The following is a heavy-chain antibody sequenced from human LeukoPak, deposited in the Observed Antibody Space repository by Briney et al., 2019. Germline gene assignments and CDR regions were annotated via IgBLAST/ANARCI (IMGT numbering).Heavy chain of an antibody. V-gene: IGHV3-49*03. CDR1: GFTFGDYA. CDR2: IRSKAYGGTT. J-gene: IGHJ4*02. D-gene: IGHD6-19*01. CDR3: TSSRYSSGWLDY. Sequence: PGGSLRLSCTASGFTFGDYAMSWFRQAPGKELEWVGFIRSKAYGGTTEYAASAKGRFTISRDDSKSIAYLQMNSLKTEDTAVYYCTSSRYSSGWLDYWGQGTLVTVSS.